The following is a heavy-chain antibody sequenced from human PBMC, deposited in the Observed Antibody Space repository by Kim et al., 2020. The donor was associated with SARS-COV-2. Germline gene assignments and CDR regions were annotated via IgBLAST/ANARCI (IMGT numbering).Heavy chain of an antibody. CDR1: GFTFSSYA. CDR3: ASRGYYIDF. Sequence: GGSLRLSCAASGFTFSSYAMTWVRQAPGKGLEWVSFISSTGSIIYYADSVEGRFTISRDNAKNSVSLQMNSPRDEDTAMYYCASRGYYIDFWGQGTLVTVSS. J-gene: IGHJ4*02. V-gene: IGHV3-48*02. CDR2: ISSTGSII. D-gene: IGHD6-13*01.